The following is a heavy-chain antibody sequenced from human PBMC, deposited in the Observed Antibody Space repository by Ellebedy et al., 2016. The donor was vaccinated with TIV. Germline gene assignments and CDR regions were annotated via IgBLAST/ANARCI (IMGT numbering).Heavy chain of an antibody. CDR2: IYDSGRT. J-gene: IGHJ4*02. D-gene: IGHD1-26*01. Sequence: SETLSLXXTVSGGSISNYYWTWLRQPPGKGLEWIGSIYDSGRTHYNPSLKSRVTISVGTSKNQFSLKLSSVTAADTAIYYCARGRELYNFDYWGLGTLVTVSS. CDR1: GGSISNYY. V-gene: IGHV4-59*01. CDR3: ARGRELYNFDY.